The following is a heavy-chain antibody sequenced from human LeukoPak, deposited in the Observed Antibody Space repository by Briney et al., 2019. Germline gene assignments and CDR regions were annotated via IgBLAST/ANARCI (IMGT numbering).Heavy chain of an antibody. D-gene: IGHD3-10*01. CDR1: GSTVGSTY. CDR2: IYSGGST. CDR3: ARGGYYFDY. Sequence: GGSLRPSCAAAGSTVGSTYMGWVRQPPGKGLEWSSVIYSGGSTYYTDSVKGRFTISRDNSKNTLYLQMNSLRAEDTAVYYCARGGYYFDYWGQGTLVTVSS. V-gene: IGHV3-53*01. J-gene: IGHJ4*02.